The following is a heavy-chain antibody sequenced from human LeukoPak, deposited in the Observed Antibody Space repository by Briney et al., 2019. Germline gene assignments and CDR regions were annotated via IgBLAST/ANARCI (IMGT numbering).Heavy chain of an antibody. J-gene: IGHJ4*02. V-gene: IGHV3-74*01. CDR1: GFSLSGYW. CDR3: VRDLGGRSGH. D-gene: IGHD1-26*01. Sequence: GGSLRLSCVASGFSLSGYWMYWVRQAPGKGLMYISRNNGDGSTTNYADVVKGRFTMSRDNVKNTLYLQMNSLRAEDTAVYYCVRDLGGRSGHWGQGTLVTVSS. CDR2: NNGDGSTT.